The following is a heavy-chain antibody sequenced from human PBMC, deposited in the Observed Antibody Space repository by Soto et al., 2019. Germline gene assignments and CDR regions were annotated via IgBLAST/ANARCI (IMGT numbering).Heavy chain of an antibody. CDR1: GYTFTSYY. CDR3: ARSMGSGWYLTSEYFQH. Sequence: ASVKVSCKASGYTFTSYYMHWVRQAPGQGLEWMGIINPSGGSTSYAQKFQGRVTMTRDTSTSTVYMELSSLRSEDTAVYYCARSMGSGWYLTSEYFQHWGQGTLVTVSS. CDR2: INPSGGST. V-gene: IGHV1-46*03. D-gene: IGHD6-19*01. J-gene: IGHJ1*01.